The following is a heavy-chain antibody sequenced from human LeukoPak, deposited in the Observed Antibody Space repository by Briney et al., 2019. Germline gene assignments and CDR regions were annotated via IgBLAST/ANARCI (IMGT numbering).Heavy chain of an antibody. Sequence: SETLSLTCTVSGGSISSSSYYWGWIRQPPGKGLEWIGSIYYSGSTYYNPSLKSRVTISVDTSKKQFSLKLSSVTAADTAVYYCARDRRDILTGYSSFDYWGQGTLVTVSS. CDR1: GGSISSSSYY. D-gene: IGHD3-9*01. CDR2: IYYSGST. J-gene: IGHJ4*02. V-gene: IGHV4-39*07. CDR3: ARDRRDILTGYSSFDY.